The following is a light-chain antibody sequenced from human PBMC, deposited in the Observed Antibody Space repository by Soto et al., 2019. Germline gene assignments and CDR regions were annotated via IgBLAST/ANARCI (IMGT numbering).Light chain of an antibody. CDR1: QSIGRY. Sequence: EIVLTQSPATLSLSPGERVTLSCRASQSIGRYLAWYQHIPGQAPRLLIYDASNRATGIPARFSGSGSGTDFTITISSLEPEDFEDYYCQQRANWLTFGGGTKVEIK. CDR3: QQRANWLT. CDR2: DAS. V-gene: IGKV3-11*01. J-gene: IGKJ4*01.